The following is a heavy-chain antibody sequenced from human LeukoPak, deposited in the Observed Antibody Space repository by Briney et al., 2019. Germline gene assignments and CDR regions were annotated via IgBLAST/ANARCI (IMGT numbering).Heavy chain of an antibody. CDR2: ISWNSGSI. CDR1: GFTFDDYA. CDR3: AKAGGGYNYGYSDY. V-gene: IGHV3-9*01. Sequence: GRSLGLSCAASGFTFDDYAMHWVRQAPGKGLEWVSGISWNSGSIGYADSVKGRFTISRDNAKNSLYLQMNSPRAEDTALYYCAKAGGGYNYGYSDYWGQGTLVTVSS. J-gene: IGHJ4*02. D-gene: IGHD5-24*01.